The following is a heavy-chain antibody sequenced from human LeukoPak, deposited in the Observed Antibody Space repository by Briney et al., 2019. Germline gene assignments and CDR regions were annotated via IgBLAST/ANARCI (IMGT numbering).Heavy chain of an antibody. J-gene: IGHJ4*02. CDR1: GFTFSNYN. CDR3: AKDRTGIVGATAFDY. V-gene: IGHV3-21*01. Sequence: GGSLRLSCAASGFTFSNYNMNWVRQAPGKGLEWVSSISSSSTYMYYADSVKGRFTISRDNAKNSLYLQMNSPRAEDTAVYYCAKDRTGIVGATAFDYWGQGTLVTVSS. CDR2: ISSSSTYM. D-gene: IGHD1-26*01.